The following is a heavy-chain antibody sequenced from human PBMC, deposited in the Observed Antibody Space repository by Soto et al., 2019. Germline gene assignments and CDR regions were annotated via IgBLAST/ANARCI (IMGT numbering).Heavy chain of an antibody. Sequence: QEQLVESGGGVVQPGRSLRLSCQASGFTFSNYGMHWVRQAPGKGLEGVAVIWFDGSSKYYADSVKGRFTISRDNSKNTLDLQMNSLRAEDTALYYCARDPAGNRGNLDYWGQGILDTVSS. CDR3: ARDPAGNRGNLDY. J-gene: IGHJ4*02. D-gene: IGHD3-10*01. V-gene: IGHV3-33*01. CDR1: GFTFSNYG. CDR2: IWFDGSSK.